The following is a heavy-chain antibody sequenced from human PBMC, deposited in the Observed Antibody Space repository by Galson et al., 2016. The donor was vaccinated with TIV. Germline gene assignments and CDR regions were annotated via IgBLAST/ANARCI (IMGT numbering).Heavy chain of an antibody. D-gene: IGHD5-12*01. CDR2: ISGGGAST. J-gene: IGHJ4*02. CDR1: GFTFTYYA. CDR3: AKVEIVVAKAGMLDD. Sequence: SLRLSCAASGFTFTYYAMTWARQAPGKGLEWVSSISGGGASTYYAESVKGRFTVSRDDSKDTLYLQMNTLRAEDTAVYYCAKVEIVVAKAGMLDDWGQGTLVTVSS. V-gene: IGHV3-23*01.